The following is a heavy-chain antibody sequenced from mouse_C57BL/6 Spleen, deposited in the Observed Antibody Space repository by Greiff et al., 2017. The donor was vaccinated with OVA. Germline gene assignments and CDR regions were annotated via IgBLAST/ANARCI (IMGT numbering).Heavy chain of an antibody. CDR1: GFTFSSYG. J-gene: IGHJ4*01. V-gene: IGHV5-6*02. Sequence: DVMLVESGGDLVKPGGSLKLSCAASGFTFSSYGMSWVRQTPEKRLEWVATISRGGSYTYYPDSVKGLFTISRDNAKNTLYLQMSSLKAEYTAMYYCARKSNLYSNDDWGQGPSVTVSS. CDR2: ISRGGSYT. CDR3: ARKSNLYSNDD. D-gene: IGHD2-5*01.